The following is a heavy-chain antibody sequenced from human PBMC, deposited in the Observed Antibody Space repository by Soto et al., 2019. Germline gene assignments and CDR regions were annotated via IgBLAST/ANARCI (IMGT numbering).Heavy chain of an antibody. D-gene: IGHD6-13*01. CDR2: INPDGSEK. CDR3: ARAYSSSTLFEDYFDC. V-gene: IGHV3-7*04. J-gene: IGHJ4*02. Sequence: VGSLRLSCAGSVCTFSRYWMTWVRQCPGKWLEWVANINPDGSEKFFADSVKGRFTISRDNAKNSLYLKMNSLRAEDTAVYFCARAYSSSTLFEDYFDCLGQGALVIVSS. CDR1: VCTFSRYW.